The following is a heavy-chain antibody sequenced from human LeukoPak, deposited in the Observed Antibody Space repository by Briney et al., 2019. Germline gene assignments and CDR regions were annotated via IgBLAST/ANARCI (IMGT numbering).Heavy chain of an antibody. CDR1: GFTVSSNY. V-gene: IGHV3-66*01. CDR3: ARINRDAFDI. CDR2: IYGGGDT. J-gene: IGHJ3*02. Sequence: GGSLRLSCAASGFTVSSNYMSWVRQAPGKGLEWVSVIYGGGDTYYADSVKGRFTVSRDDSKNTVYLHMNNLRAEDAAVYYCARINRDAFDIWGQGTMVTVSS.